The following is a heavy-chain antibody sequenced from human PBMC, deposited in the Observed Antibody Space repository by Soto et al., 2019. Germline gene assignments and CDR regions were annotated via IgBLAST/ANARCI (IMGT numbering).Heavy chain of an antibody. Sequence: GASVKVSCKASGYTFTSYGISWVRQAPGQGLEWMGWISAYNGNTNYAQKLQGRVTMTTDTSTSTAYMELRSLISDDTAMYYCARHSNSWYDYWGQGTLVXVSS. J-gene: IGHJ4*02. CDR3: ARHSNSWYDY. CDR2: ISAYNGNT. CDR1: GYTFTSYG. D-gene: IGHD6-13*01. V-gene: IGHV1-18*01.